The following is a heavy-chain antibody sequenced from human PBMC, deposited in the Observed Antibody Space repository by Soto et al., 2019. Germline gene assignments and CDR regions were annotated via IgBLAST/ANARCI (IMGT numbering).Heavy chain of an antibody. V-gene: IGHV4-59*08. CDR3: ARRYGSSLDD. J-gene: IGHJ4*02. CDR2: IYYSGST. D-gene: IGHD6-13*01. CDR1: GGSISSYY. Sequence: QVQLQESGPGLVKPSETLSLTCTVSGGSISSYYWSWIRQSPGKGLEWIGYIYYSGSTNYNPSLKSRVTISVDTSKNQFTLKRSSVTAADTAVYYCARRYGSSLDDWGQGTKVTVSS.